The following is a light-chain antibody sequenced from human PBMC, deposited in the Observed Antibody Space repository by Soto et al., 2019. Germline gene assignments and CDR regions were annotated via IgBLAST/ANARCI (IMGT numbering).Light chain of an antibody. J-gene: IGKJ1*01. CDR1: QSLSSNE. V-gene: IGKV3-20*01. Sequence: SDWTKSPGTLLLSPGESATLSGRASQSLSSNELAWDQQKPSQAPRLLIYGASSRATGIPERISGSGSGTDFTFTISSLEPEDFSVYYCQHYGLSFTWTFGQGTKVDI. CDR3: QHYGLSFTWT. CDR2: GAS.